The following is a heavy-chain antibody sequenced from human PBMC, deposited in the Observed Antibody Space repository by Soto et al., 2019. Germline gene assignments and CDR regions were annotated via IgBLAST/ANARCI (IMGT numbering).Heavy chain of an antibody. CDR1: GGSISSYY. CDR3: ARAGGSSGWFPYFDY. Sequence: SETLSLTCTVSGGSISSYYWSWIRQPPGKGLEWIGYIYYSGSTNYNPSLKSRVTISVDTSKNQFSLKLSSVTAADTAVYYCARAGGSSGWFPYFDYWGQGTLVTVSS. J-gene: IGHJ4*02. D-gene: IGHD6-19*01. CDR2: IYYSGST. V-gene: IGHV4-59*01.